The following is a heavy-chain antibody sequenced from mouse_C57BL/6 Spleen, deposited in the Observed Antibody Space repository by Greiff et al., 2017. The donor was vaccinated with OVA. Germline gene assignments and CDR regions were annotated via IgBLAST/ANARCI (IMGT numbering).Heavy chain of an antibody. J-gene: IGHJ4*01. V-gene: IGHV1-50*01. CDR1: GYTFTSYW. D-gene: IGHD2-4*01. CDR3: ARAGLRRGYAMDY. CDR2: IDPSDSYT. Sequence: QVQLQQPGAELVKPGASVKLSCKASGYTFTSYWMQWVKQRPGQGLEWIGEIDPSDSYTNYNQKFKGKATLTVDTSSSTAYMQLSSLTSEDSAAYYCARAGLRRGYAMDYWGQGTSVTVSS.